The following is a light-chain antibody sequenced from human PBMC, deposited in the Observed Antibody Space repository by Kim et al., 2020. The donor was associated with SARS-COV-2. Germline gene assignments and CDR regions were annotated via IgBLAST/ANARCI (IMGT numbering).Light chain of an antibody. Sequence: GQPITISCTGTRSDVGGYNYVSWYQQHPGKAPKLMIYDVSKRPSGVSNLFSGSKSGNTASLTISGLQAEDEADYYCSSYTSSSTYVFGTGTKVTVL. J-gene: IGLJ1*01. V-gene: IGLV2-14*04. CDR3: SSYTSSSTYV. CDR2: DVS. CDR1: RSDVGGYNY.